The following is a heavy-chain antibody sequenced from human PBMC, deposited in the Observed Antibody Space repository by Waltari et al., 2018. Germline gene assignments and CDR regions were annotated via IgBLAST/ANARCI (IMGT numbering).Heavy chain of an antibody. J-gene: IGHJ4*02. Sequence: QITLKESGPTLVKPTQTLTLTCTFSGFSLSTSGVGVGWIRQPPGKALEWLALIYWNDDKRYSPSLKSRLTITKDTSKNQVVLTMTNMDPVDTATYYCAHSPGDYYDSSGYYHDYWGQGTLVTVSS. CDR3: AHSPGDYYDSSGYYHDY. CDR2: IYWNDDK. D-gene: IGHD3-22*01. V-gene: IGHV2-5*01. CDR1: GFSLSTSGVG.